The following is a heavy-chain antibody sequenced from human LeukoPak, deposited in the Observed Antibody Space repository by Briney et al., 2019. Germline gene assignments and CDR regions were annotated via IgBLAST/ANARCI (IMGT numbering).Heavy chain of an antibody. D-gene: IGHD1-26*01. J-gene: IGHJ6*02. CDR2: IYHSGST. CDR3: ARGRSSSGSDYGMDV. CDR1: GGSISTYY. Sequence: PSETLSLTCTVSGGSISTYYWSWIRQPPGKGLEYIGYIYHSGSTNYNPSLKSRVTISVDTSKNQFSLKLSSVTAADTAVYYCARGRSSSGSDYGMDVWGQGTTVTVSS. V-gene: IGHV4-59*01.